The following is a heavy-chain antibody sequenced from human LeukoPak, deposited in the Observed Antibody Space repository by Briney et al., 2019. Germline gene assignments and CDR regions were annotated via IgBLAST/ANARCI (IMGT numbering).Heavy chain of an antibody. CDR3: ARRDHYYDSSGYLYYFDY. CDR2: IYPGDSDT. D-gene: IGHD3-22*01. Sequence: GESLKISCKGSGYSFTSYWIGWVRQMPGKGLEWMGIIYPGDSDTRYSPSFQGQVTISADKSISTAYLQWSSLKASDTAMYYCARRDHYYDSSGYLYYFDYWVQGTLVTVSS. CDR1: GYSFTSYW. V-gene: IGHV5-51*01. J-gene: IGHJ4*02.